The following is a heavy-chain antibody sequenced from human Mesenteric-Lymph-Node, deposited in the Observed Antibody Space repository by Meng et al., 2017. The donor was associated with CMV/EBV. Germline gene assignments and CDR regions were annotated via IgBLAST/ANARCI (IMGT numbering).Heavy chain of an antibody. CDR2: MNTNTGNP. CDR3: ASTTLPTAGVGQH. D-gene: IGHD1-1*01. J-gene: IGHJ1*01. Sequence: KGSGYIFTRYAMNWVRQAPGQGLEWMGWMNTNTGNPTYAQGFTGRFVFSLDTSVSTAYLQISTLKAEDTAVYYCASTTLPTAGVGQHWGQGTLVTVSS. CDR1: GYIFTRYA. V-gene: IGHV7-4-1*02.